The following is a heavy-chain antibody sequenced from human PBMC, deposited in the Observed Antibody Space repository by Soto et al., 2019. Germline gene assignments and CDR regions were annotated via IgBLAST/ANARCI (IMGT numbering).Heavy chain of an antibody. D-gene: IGHD1-26*01. Sequence: ASMKVSCEASGYMCTDYYVDWVRQAPGQGLEWMGWIDPKGGDTKYAQNFQGRVTMTRDTSISTAYMDLSSLISDDTAVYYCARCLVRANTVVDYWGQGTMVPVSS. CDR3: ARCLVRANTVVDY. V-gene: IGHV1-2*02. J-gene: IGHJ4*02. CDR1: GYMCTDYY. CDR2: IDPKGGDT.